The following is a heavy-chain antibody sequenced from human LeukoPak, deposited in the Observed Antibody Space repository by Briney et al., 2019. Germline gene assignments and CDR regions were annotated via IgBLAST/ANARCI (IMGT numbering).Heavy chain of an antibody. J-gene: IGHJ5*01. CDR1: GFVFGDYI. D-gene: IGHD5-12*01. CDR3: ARVTRGFSAYDSDS. V-gene: IGHV3-21*01. Sequence: GGSLRLSCTASGFVFGDYIMGWFRRAPGKGREWVSSMSSSSREIYYADSVKGRFTISRDNAKSSLYLQMNSLRAEDTAIYYCARVTRGFSAYDSDSWGQGTLVTVSS. CDR2: MSSSSREI.